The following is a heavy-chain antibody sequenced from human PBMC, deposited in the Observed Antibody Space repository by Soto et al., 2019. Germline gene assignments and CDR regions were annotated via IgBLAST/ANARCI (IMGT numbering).Heavy chain of an antibody. CDR1: GGSICSYY. J-gene: IGHJ4*02. D-gene: IGHD6-13*01. CDR3: TAGKEIFDY. V-gene: IGHV4-59*08. Sequence: SETLSLTCTVSGGSICSYYWSWIRQPPGKGLEWIGYIYYSGSTNYNPSLKSRVTISVDTSKNQFSLKLSSVTAADTAVYYCTAGKEIFDYWGQGTPVTVSS. CDR2: IYYSGST.